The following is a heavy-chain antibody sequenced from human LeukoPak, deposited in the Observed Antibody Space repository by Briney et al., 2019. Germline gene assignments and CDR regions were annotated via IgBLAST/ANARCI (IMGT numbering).Heavy chain of an antibody. D-gene: IGHD4-17*01. CDR3: ARHGDDYGDYWRVFDY. CDR2: ISAYNGNT. V-gene: IGHV1-18*01. CDR1: GYTFTSYG. Sequence: ASVKVSCKASGYTFTSYGISWVRQAPGQGLEWMGWISAYNGNTNYAQKLQGRVTMTTDTSTSTAYMELRSLRSDDTAVYYCARHGDDYGDYWRVFDYWGQGTLVTVSS. J-gene: IGHJ4*02.